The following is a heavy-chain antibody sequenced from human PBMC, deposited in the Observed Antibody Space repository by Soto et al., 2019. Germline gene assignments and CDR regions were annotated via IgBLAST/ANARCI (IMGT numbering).Heavy chain of an antibody. Sequence: PGGSLRLSCAASGFTFSSYWMSWVRQAPGKGLEWVANIKQDGSEKYYVDSVKGRFTISRDNAKNSLYLQMNSLRAEDTAVYYCARDRKDYEVYFRLNWFDPWGQGALVTVSS. CDR2: IKQDGSEK. CDR1: GFTFSSYW. D-gene: IGHD4-17*01. J-gene: IGHJ5*02. V-gene: IGHV3-7*05. CDR3: ARDRKDYEVYFRLNWFDP.